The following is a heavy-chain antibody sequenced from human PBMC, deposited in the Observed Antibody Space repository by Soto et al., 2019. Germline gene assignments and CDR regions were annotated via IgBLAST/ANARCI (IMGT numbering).Heavy chain of an antibody. J-gene: IGHJ4*02. CDR3: AKVPASLKTFDY. V-gene: IGHV3-23*01. Sequence: EVQLLDSGGGLAQPGGSLRLSCAASGFTFGNYAMNWVRQAPGKGLEWVSTVSGNGAVTYYADYVKGRFTISRDNSRSTLYLQMNNLRAEDTAIYFCAKVPASLKTFDYWGQGTLVTVSS. CDR2: VSGNGAVT. D-gene: IGHD2-2*01. CDR1: GFTFGNYA.